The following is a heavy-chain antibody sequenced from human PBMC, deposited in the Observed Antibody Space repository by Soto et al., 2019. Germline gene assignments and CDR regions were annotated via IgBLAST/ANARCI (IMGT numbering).Heavy chain of an antibody. Sequence: SETLSLTCTVSGGSISSSSYYWGWIRQPPGKGLEWIGSIYYSGSTYYNPSLKSRVTISVDTSKNQFSLKLSSVTAADTAVYYCARVLLWFGYYGMDVWGQGTTVTAP. J-gene: IGHJ6*02. D-gene: IGHD3-10*01. CDR3: ARVLLWFGYYGMDV. V-gene: IGHV4-39*01. CDR2: IYYSGST. CDR1: GGSISSSSYY.